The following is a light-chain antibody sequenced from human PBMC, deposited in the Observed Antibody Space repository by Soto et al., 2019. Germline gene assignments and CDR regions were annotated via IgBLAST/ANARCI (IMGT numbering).Light chain of an antibody. CDR3: QWYGRSPPSWT. CDR2: GAS. J-gene: IGKJ1*01. V-gene: IGKV3-20*01. Sequence: ETVLTQSPGTLSLSPGERATLSCRASQSVSSNYLAWYQQKPGQAPRLLIYGASNRATGIPDRFTGSGSGTDFTLTISRLEPEDFAVYYCQWYGRSPPSWTFGQGTKVEIK. CDR1: QSVSSNY.